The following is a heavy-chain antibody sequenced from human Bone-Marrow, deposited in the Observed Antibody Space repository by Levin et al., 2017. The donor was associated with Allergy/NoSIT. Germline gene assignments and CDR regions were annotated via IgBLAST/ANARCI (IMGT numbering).Heavy chain of an antibody. Sequence: GGSLRLSCAASGFTFSSYWMHWVRQAPGKGLMWVSRIKSDGSYTNYADSVKGRFTISRDNAKKTLYLQMNSLTVEDTGLYYCARDGDRYNFDYWGQGALVTVSS. CDR2: IKSDGSYT. CDR1: GFTFSSYW. D-gene: IGHD1-1*01. J-gene: IGHJ4*02. CDR3: ARDGDRYNFDY. V-gene: IGHV3-74*01.